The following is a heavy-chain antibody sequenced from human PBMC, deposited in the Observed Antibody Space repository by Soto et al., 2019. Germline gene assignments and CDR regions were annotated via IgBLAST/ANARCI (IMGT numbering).Heavy chain of an antibody. CDR3: ASYSSGWYAGGY. CDR1: GGTFSSYT. J-gene: IGHJ4*02. D-gene: IGHD6-19*01. Sequence: QVQLVQSGAEVKKPGSSVKVSCKASGGTFSSYTISWVRQAPGQGLEWMGRIIPILGIANYEQKFQGRVTITADKSTSTAYMELSSLRSEDTAVYYCASYSSGWYAGGYWGQGTLVTVSS. CDR2: IIPILGIA. V-gene: IGHV1-69*02.